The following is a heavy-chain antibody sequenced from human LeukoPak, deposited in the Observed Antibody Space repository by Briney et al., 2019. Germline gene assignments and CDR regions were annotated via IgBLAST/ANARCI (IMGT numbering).Heavy chain of an antibody. CDR2: INPNSGGT. D-gene: IGHD2-2*01. CDR1: GYTFTGYY. J-gene: IGHJ4*02. V-gene: IGHV1-2*02. CDR3: ARDLIVVPAALFN. Sequence: ASVKVSCKASGYTFTGYYMHWVRQAPGQGLEWMGWINPNSGGTNYAQKFQGRVTMTRDTSISTAYMELSRLRSDDTAVYYCARDLIVVPAALFNWGQGTLVTVSS.